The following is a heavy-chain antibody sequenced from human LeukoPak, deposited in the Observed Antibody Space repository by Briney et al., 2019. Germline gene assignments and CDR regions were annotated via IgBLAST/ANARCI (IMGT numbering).Heavy chain of an antibody. D-gene: IGHD4-17*01. CDR3: VRVNDYGDRNLYYFGY. V-gene: IGHV3-64D*06. CDR2: ISSDGDNT. Sequence: PGGSLRFSCSASGFIFSNYGMYWVRQAPGKGLEFVSAISSDGDNTFYADSVKGRFTISRDNSKNTLYLQTSSLRGEDTAVYYRVRVNDYGDRNLYYFGYWGQGTLVTVSS. CDR1: GFIFSNYG. J-gene: IGHJ4*02.